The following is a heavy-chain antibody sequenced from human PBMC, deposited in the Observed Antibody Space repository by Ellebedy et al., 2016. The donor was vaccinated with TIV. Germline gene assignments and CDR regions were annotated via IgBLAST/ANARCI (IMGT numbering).Heavy chain of an antibody. CDR1: IFGFSSYS. J-gene: IGHJ4*02. V-gene: IGHV3-23*01. D-gene: IGHD2-15*01. CDR2: ISGRGCST. CDR3: AKGSVGNSIPLDY. Sequence: PGGSLRLSCSTSIFGFSSYSMNWVRPPPGKGLEWVSEISGRGCSTYYADSVKGRFTISRDNSKNTLYVQMNSLRAEDTAVYYCAKGSVGNSIPLDYWGQGTLVTVSS.